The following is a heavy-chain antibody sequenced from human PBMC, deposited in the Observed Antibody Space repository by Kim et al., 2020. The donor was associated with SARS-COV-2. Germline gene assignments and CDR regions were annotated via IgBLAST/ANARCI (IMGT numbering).Heavy chain of an antibody. V-gene: IGHV4-39*01. Sequence: GSTYYNPSLKSRVTISVDTSKNQFSLKLSSVTAADTAVYYCARHFGGRLYWGQGTLVTVSS. D-gene: IGHD3-3*01. CDR3: ARHFGGRLY. CDR2: GST. J-gene: IGHJ4*02.